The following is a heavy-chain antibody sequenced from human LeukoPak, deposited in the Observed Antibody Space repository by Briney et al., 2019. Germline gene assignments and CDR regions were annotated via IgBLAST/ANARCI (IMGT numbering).Heavy chain of an antibody. V-gene: IGHV3-23*01. CDR1: GFTFSNYA. CDR2: IGGSGGSS. D-gene: IGHD3-10*01. Sequence: GGSLRLSCSASGFTFSNYAMNWVRQAPGKGLEWVSAIGGSGGSSYYADSVKGRVTISRNNSKNTLYLQMNSLRAEDTAVYYCARKAGYYYGSGDYWGQGTLVTVSS. CDR3: ARKAGYYYGSGDY. J-gene: IGHJ4*02.